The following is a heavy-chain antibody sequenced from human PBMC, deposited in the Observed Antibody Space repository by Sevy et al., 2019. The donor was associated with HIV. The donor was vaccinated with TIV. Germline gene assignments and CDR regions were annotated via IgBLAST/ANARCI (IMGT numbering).Heavy chain of an antibody. CDR3: AAGSYCDGGACLGYFDY. D-gene: IGHD2-8*02. V-gene: IGHV1-58*01. CDR2: IVVGSDNT. Sequence: ASVKVSCKASGFTFTSSAVQWVRQARGKSLEWIGWIVVGSDNTNYAQKFQERVTITRDMSTSTAYMELSSLRSEDTAVYYCAAGSYCDGGACLGYFDYWGQGTLVTVSS. CDR1: GFTFTSSA. J-gene: IGHJ4*02.